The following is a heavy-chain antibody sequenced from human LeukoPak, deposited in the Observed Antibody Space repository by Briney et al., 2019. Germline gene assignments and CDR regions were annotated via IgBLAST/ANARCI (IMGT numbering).Heavy chain of an antibody. J-gene: IGHJ4*02. CDR3: AKGPMIVVVMQY. V-gene: IGHV3-23*01. CDR2: ISGSGGST. CDR1: GFTFSSYA. D-gene: IGHD3-22*01. Sequence: GGSLRLSCAASGFTFSSYAMSWVRQAPGKGLEWVSAISGSGGSTYYADSVKGRFTVSRDNSKNTLYLQMNSLRAEDTAVYYCAKGPMIVVVMQYWGQGTLVTVSS.